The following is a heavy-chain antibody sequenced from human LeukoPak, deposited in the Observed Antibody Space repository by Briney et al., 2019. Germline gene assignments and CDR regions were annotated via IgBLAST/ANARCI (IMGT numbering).Heavy chain of an antibody. D-gene: IGHD1-20*01. CDR1: GYTFTGYY. CDR3: ARVLCNWNDGMCYYYGMDV. V-gene: IGHV1-2*02. CDR2: ISPNSGGT. J-gene: IGHJ6*02. Sequence: ASVKVSCKASGYTFTGYYMHWVRQAPGQGLEWMGWISPNSGGTNYAQKFQGRVTMTRDTSISTAYMELSRLRSDDTAVYYCARVLCNWNDGMCYYYGMDVWGQGTTVTVSS.